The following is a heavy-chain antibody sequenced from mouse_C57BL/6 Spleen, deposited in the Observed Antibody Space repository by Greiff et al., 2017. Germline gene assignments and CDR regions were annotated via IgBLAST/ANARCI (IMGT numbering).Heavy chain of an antibody. J-gene: IGHJ4*01. CDR3: AITTVVQAMDY. Sequence: EVKVEESGGGLVKPGGSLKLSCAASGFTFSSYTMSWVRQTPEKRLEWVATISGGGGNTYYPDSVKGRFTISRDNAKNTLYLQMSSLRSEDTALYYCAITTVVQAMDYWGQGTSVTVSS. CDR1: GFTFSSYT. V-gene: IGHV5-9*01. CDR2: ISGGGGNT. D-gene: IGHD1-1*01.